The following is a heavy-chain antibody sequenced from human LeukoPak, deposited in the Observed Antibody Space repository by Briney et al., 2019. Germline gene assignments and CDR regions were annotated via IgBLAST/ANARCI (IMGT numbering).Heavy chain of an antibody. Sequence: PSETLSLTCTVSGGSISSYYWSWIRQPPGKGLEWIGYIYYSGSTNYNPSLESRVTISVDASNNQFSLRLSSVTAADTAFYYCARGYYDSRGYSNTFDIWGQGTLVTVSS. V-gene: IGHV4-59*01. J-gene: IGHJ3*02. CDR1: GGSISSYY. D-gene: IGHD3-22*01. CDR2: IYYSGST. CDR3: ARGYYDSRGYSNTFDI.